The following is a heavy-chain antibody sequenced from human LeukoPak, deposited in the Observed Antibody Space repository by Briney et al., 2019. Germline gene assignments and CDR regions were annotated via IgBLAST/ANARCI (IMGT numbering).Heavy chain of an antibody. Sequence: GGSLRLSCAASGFTFSSYAMSWVRQAPGKGLEWVSAISGSSGSTYYADSVKGRFTISRDNSKNTLYLQMNSLRAEDTAVYYCAKAPDYYDSSGYYSQYYFDYWGQGTLVTVSS. CDR1: GFTFSSYA. V-gene: IGHV3-23*01. CDR2: ISGSSGST. J-gene: IGHJ4*02. D-gene: IGHD3-22*01. CDR3: AKAPDYYDSSGYYSQYYFDY.